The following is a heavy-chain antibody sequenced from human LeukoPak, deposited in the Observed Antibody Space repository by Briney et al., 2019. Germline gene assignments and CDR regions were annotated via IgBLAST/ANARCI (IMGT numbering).Heavy chain of an antibody. CDR2: ISSSSSYI. V-gene: IGHV3-21*01. Sequence: GGSLRLSCAASGFTFSSYSMNWVRQAPGKGLEWVSSISSSSSYIYYADSVKGRFTISRDNAKNSLYLQMNSLRAEDTAVYYCAREYSSGWYDAFDIWGQGTMVTVSS. CDR1: GFTFSSYS. J-gene: IGHJ3*02. D-gene: IGHD6-19*01. CDR3: AREYSSGWYDAFDI.